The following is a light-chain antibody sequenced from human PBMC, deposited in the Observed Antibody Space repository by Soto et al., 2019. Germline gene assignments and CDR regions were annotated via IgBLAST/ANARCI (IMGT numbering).Light chain of an antibody. Sequence: DIQMTQFPSTLPASVGDTVTITCRASPTVDTWLAWYQQKPGKDPSLLIYRASSLESGVPSRFSGSGSGTEFTLTIRSLQTDDCASYYFQQYNNHLRTVGQGIKVEVK. CDR1: PTVDTW. V-gene: IGKV1-5*03. J-gene: IGKJ1*01. CDR3: QQYNNHLRT. CDR2: RAS.